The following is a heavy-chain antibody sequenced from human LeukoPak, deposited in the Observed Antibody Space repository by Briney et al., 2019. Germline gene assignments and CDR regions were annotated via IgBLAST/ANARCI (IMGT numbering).Heavy chain of an antibody. V-gene: IGHV1-2*02. Sequence: ASVKASCKASGYTFTGYYMHWVRQAPGQGLEWMGWINPNSGGTNYAQKFQGRVTMTRDTSISTAYMELSRLRSDDTAVYYCASLNCSGGSCHRGAFDIWGQGTMVTVSS. CDR1: GYTFTGYY. CDR2: INPNSGGT. CDR3: ASLNCSGGSCHRGAFDI. D-gene: IGHD2-15*01. J-gene: IGHJ3*02.